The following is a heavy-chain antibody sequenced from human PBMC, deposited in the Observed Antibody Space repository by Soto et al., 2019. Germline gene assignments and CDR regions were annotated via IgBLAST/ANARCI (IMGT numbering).Heavy chain of an antibody. CDR2: ISGSGGST. J-gene: IGHJ1*01. CDR3: AKVSRREMATMAYFQH. Sequence: GGSLRLSCAAAGFTFSSYAMSWVRQAPGKGLEWVSAISGSGGSTYYADSVTSRFTISRDNSKNTLYLQMNSLRAEDTTVYYCAKVSRREMATMAYFQHWGQGTLVTVSS. V-gene: IGHV3-23*01. D-gene: IGHD5-12*01. CDR1: GFTFSSYA.